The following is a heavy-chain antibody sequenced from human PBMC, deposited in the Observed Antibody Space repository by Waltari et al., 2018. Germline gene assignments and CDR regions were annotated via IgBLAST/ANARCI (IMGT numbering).Heavy chain of an antibody. Sequence: QVQLVQSGAEVKEPGASVRVSCKSYGSTFTNDDINWVRQANGQGLAWMGWRNPVSENTGYAQKLQGRGIMTRDTSLTTAYMELSSLRFDDTAIYYCATARVERRRGSWFDPWGQGTLVTVSS. CDR1: GSTFTNDD. V-gene: IGHV1-8*01. CDR2: RNPVSENT. D-gene: IGHD3-16*01. J-gene: IGHJ5*02. CDR3: ATARVERRRGSWFDP.